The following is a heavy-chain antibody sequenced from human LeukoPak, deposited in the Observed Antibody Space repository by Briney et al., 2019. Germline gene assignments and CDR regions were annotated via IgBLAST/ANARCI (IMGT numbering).Heavy chain of an antibody. J-gene: IGHJ6*02. D-gene: IGHD6-6*01. CDR2: IYYSGST. Sequence: SETLSLTCTVSGGSISSGGYYWSWIRQHPGKGLEWNGYIYYSGSTYYNPSLKSRVTISVDTSKNQFSLKLSSVTAADTAVYYCAREGAARPVDVWGQGTTVTVSS. CDR3: AREGAARPVDV. CDR1: GGSISSGGYY. V-gene: IGHV4-31*03.